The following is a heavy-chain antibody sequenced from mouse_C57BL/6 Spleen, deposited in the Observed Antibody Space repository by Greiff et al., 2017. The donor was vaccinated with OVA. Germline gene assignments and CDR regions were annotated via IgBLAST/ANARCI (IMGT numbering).Heavy chain of an antibody. Sequence: VQLQQPGAELVKPGASVKLSCKASGYTFTSYWMQWVKQRPGQGLEWIGEIDPSDSYTNYNQKFKGKATLTVDTSSSTAYMQLSSLTSEDSAVYYCAITTVVATRAMDYWGQGTSVTVSS. CDR1: GYTFTSYW. CDR2: IDPSDSYT. D-gene: IGHD1-1*01. J-gene: IGHJ4*01. V-gene: IGHV1-50*01. CDR3: AITTVVATRAMDY.